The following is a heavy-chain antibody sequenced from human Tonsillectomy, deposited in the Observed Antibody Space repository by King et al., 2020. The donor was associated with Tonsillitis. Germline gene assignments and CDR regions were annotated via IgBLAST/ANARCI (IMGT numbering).Heavy chain of an antibody. CDR2: IIPISGTA. CDR1: GGTFSNYD. CDR3: AREYYDSRRIPSGGFDP. V-gene: IGHV1-69*01. D-gene: IGHD3-22*01. J-gene: IGHJ5*02. Sequence: VQLVESGAEVKKPGSSVKVSCTASGGTFSNYDISWVRQAPGQGLEWMGGIIPISGTANYAQKFQGRVTITADASTNTAYMELSGLRSEDTAVYYCAREYYDSRRIPSGGFDPWGQGTLVTVSS.